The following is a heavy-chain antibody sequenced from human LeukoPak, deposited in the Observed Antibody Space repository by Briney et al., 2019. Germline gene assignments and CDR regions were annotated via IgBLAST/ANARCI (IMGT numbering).Heavy chain of an antibody. Sequence: GGSLRLSCVASGFTFSSYGMNWVRQAPGKGLEWVSSISSSSSYIYYADSVKGRFTISRDNAKNSLYLQMNSLRAEDTAVYYCARSSSAPPNWFDPWGQGTLVTVSS. CDR1: GFTFSSYG. CDR3: ARSSSAPPNWFDP. V-gene: IGHV3-21*01. J-gene: IGHJ5*02. CDR2: ISSSSSYI.